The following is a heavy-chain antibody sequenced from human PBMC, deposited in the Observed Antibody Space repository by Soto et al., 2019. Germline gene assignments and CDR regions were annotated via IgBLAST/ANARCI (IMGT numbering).Heavy chain of an antibody. CDR1: GYTFTGYY. Sequence: ASVKVSCKASGYTFTGYYMHWVRQAPGQGLEWMGWINPNSGGTNYAQKLQGWVTMTRDTSISTAYMELSRLRSDDTAVFYCARETEGYGAFDIWGQGTMVTVSS. V-gene: IGHV1-2*04. J-gene: IGHJ3*02. D-gene: IGHD2-15*01. CDR2: INPNSGGT. CDR3: ARETEGYGAFDI.